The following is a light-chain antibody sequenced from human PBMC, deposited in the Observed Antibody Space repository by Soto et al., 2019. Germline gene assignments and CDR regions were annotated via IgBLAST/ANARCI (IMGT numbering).Light chain of an antibody. V-gene: IGKV2-28*01. J-gene: IGKJ2*01. CDR3: MQALQTPT. Sequence: DIVMTQSPLSLPVTPGEPASISCRSSQNLLHSNGYNYLDWYLQKPGQSPQLLIYLGSNRASGVPDRFSGSGSGTDFTLKISRVEAEDVGVYYCMQALQTPTFGQGTKLEIK. CDR2: LGS. CDR1: QNLLHSNGYNY.